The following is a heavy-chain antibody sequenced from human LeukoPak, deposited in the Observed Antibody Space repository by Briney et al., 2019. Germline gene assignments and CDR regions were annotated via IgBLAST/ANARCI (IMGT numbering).Heavy chain of an antibody. CDR2: IIPIFGTA. J-gene: IGHJ5*02. CDR3: ARDMGGYYYDSSGYRTTSSFDP. CDR1: GGTFSSYA. Sequence: GASVKVSCKASGGTFSSYAISWVRQAPGQGLEWMGGIIPIFGTANYAQKFQGRVTITADKSTSTAYMELSSLRSEDTAVYYCARDMGGYYYDSSGYRTTSSFDPWGQGTLVTVSS. D-gene: IGHD3-22*01. V-gene: IGHV1-69*06.